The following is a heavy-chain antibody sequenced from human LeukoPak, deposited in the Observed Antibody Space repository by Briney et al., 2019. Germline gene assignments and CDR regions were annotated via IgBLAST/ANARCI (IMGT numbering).Heavy chain of an antibody. CDR1: GGSITHSYYY. V-gene: IGHV4-39*07. Sequence: PSETLSLTCTVSGGSITHSYYYWGWIRQPPGKGLEWIGSIYYSGSTNYNPSLKSRVTISVDTSKNQFSLKLSSVTAADTAVYYCARDVAVADYNWFDPWGQGTLVTVSS. CDR3: ARDVAVADYNWFDP. J-gene: IGHJ5*02. D-gene: IGHD6-19*01. CDR2: IYYSGST.